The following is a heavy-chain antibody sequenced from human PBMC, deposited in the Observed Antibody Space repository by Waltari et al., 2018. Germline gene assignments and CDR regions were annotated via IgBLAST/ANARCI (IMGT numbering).Heavy chain of an antibody. V-gene: IGHV4-4*07. D-gene: IGHD3-22*01. CDR3: ARNYDSKTDV. J-gene: IGHJ6*04. CDR2: IYTSGST. CDR1: GGSISSYY. Sequence: QVQLQESGPGLVKPSETLSLTCPVSGGSISSYYWSWIRQPAGKGLEWIGRIYTSGSTNYNPGRKSRVTMSVDTAKNQFSLKLSSVTAADTAVYYCARNYDSKTDVWGKGTTVTVSS.